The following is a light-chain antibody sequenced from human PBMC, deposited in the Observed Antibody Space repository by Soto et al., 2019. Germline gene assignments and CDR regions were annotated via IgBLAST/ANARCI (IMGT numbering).Light chain of an antibody. Sequence: QSALTQPASVSGSPGQSITISCTGASGDVGNYNFVSWYQQHPAKAPKLIIYEDDKRPSGVSNRFSCSKSGDTASLTISGLQSEDEAAYYCCSYLGSSTVFGGGTQLTVL. V-gene: IGLV2-23*01. J-gene: IGLJ7*01. CDR2: EDD. CDR3: CSYLGSSTV. CDR1: SGDVGNYNF.